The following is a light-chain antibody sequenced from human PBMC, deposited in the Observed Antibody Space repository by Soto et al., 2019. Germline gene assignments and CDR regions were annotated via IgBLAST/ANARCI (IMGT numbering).Light chain of an antibody. CDR3: QQYGSSPPVT. V-gene: IGKV3-20*01. J-gene: IGKJ5*01. CDR1: QSISSSY. CDR2: GAS. Sequence: EIVLTQSPGTLSLPPGERATLSCRASQSISSSYLAWYQQKPGQAPRLLIYGASRRATGIPDRFSGSGSGTDFTLTSSGLEPEDFAVYYWQQYGSSPPVTFGQGTRLESK.